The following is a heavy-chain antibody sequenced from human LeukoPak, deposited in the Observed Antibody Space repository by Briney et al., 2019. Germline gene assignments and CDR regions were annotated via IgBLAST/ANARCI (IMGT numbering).Heavy chain of an antibody. CDR2: ISSSSSYI. Sequence: PGGSLRLSCAASGFTFSSYSMNWVRQAPGKGLEWVSSISSSSSYIYYADSVKGRFTISRDNAKNSLYLQMNSLRAEDTAVYYCARDYDSNYGTYYYGMDVWGQGTTVTVSS. V-gene: IGHV3-21*01. CDR3: ARDYDSNYGTYYYGMDV. J-gene: IGHJ6*02. CDR1: GFTFSSYS. D-gene: IGHD4-11*01.